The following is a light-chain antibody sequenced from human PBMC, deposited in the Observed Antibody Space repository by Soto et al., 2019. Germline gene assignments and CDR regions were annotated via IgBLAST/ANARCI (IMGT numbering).Light chain of an antibody. CDR1: QSVSSN. CDR3: QQYNSYMYT. J-gene: IGKJ2*01. CDR2: GAS. V-gene: IGKV3-15*01. Sequence: EVVMTQSPATLSVSLGDRATLSCRASQSVSSNLAWYQQKPDQAPRLLIYGASTRATGIPARFSGSGSGTEFTLTISSLQSEDFATYYCQQYNSYMYTFGQGTKLEIK.